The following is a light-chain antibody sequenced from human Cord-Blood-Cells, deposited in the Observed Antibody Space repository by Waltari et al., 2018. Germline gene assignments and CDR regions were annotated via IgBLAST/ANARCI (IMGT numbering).Light chain of an antibody. J-gene: IGLJ3*02. V-gene: IGLV2-8*01. CDR3: SSYAGSNNLV. CDR2: EVS. Sequence: QSALTQPPSASGSPGPSVTIHCPGTNSDVGGYNYVSWYHQHPGKAPKLIIYEVSKRPTGVPDRFSGAKSGNTASLTVSGLQAEDEADYYCSSYAGSNNLVFGGGTKLTVL. CDR1: NSDVGGYNY.